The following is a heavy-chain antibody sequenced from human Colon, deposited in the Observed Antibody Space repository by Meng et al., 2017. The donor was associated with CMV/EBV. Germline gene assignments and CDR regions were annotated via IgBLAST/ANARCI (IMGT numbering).Heavy chain of an antibody. CDR2: IYYRGST. V-gene: IGHV4-59*01. D-gene: IGHD2-8*02. Sequence: SQTLSLTGTVSGGSISSYYWSWIRQPPGKGLEWIGYIYYRGSTNYNPSLKSRVTISVDTSKNQCSLKVSSVTAADTAVYYCARFSATGGHYLGMDVWGQGTTVTVSS. CDR1: GGSISSYY. CDR3: ARFSATGGHYLGMDV. J-gene: IGHJ6*02.